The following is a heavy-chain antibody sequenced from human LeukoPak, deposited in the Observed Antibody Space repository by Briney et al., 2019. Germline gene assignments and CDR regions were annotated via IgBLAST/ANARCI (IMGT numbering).Heavy chain of an antibody. V-gene: IGHV3-30*02. CDR2: IRYDGSNK. Sequence: GGSLRLSCAASGFTFSSYGMHWVRQAPGKGLEWVAFIRYDGSNKYYADSVKGRFTISRDNSKNTLYLQMNSLRAEDTAVYYCAKGGCSGGSCYSVLSPFDYWGQGTLVTVSS. CDR1: GFTFSSYG. D-gene: IGHD2-15*01. CDR3: AKGGCSGGSCYSVLSPFDY. J-gene: IGHJ4*02.